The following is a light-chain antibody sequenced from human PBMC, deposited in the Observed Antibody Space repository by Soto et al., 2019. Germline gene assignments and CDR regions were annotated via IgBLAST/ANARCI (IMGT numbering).Light chain of an antibody. V-gene: IGLV2-14*01. CDR3: SSYTTSTTHVV. CDR1: SSDVGGYNY. CDR2: EVS. J-gene: IGLJ2*01. Sequence: QSALTQPASVSGSPGQSITISCAGTSSDVGGYNYVSWYQRHPGKAPKLVIYEVSIRPSGVSNRFSGSKSGNTASLTISGLQAEDESDYFCSSYTTSTTHVVFGGGTKVTVL.